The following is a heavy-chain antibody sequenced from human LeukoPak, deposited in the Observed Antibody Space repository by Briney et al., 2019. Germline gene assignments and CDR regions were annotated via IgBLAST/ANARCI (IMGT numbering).Heavy chain of an antibody. J-gene: IGHJ4*02. D-gene: IGHD3-10*01. CDR1: GGSFSGYY. V-gene: IGHV4-34*01. CDR3: ARAGTRVDYYGSGSSVVY. CDR2: INHSGST. Sequence: SETLSLTCAVYGGSFSGYYWIWIRQPPGKGLEWIGEINHSGSTNYNPSLKSRVTISVDTSKNQFSLKLSSVTAADTAVYYCARAGTRVDYYGSGSSVVYWGQGTLVTVSS.